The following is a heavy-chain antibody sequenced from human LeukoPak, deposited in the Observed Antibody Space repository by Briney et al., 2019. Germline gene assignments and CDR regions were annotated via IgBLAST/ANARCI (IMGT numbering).Heavy chain of an antibody. CDR2: IYYSGST. D-gene: IGHD3-22*01. J-gene: IGHJ6*03. Sequence: SETLSLTCTVSGGSISSYYWSWIRQPPGKGLEWIGYIYYSGSTNYNPSLKSRVTISVDTSKNQFSLKLSSVTAADTAVYYCAREAPITMIVRNYYYYYMDVWGKGTTVTISS. V-gene: IGHV4-59*01. CDR3: AREAPITMIVRNYYYYYMDV. CDR1: GGSISSYY.